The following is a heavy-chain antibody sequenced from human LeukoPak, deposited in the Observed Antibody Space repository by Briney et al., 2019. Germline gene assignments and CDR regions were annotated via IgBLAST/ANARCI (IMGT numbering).Heavy chain of an antibody. V-gene: IGHV2-70*17. J-gene: IGHJ4*02. D-gene: IGHD3-22*01. CDR1: GFSLSTSGMC. Sequence: VSGPALVKPTQTLTLTCTFSGFSLSTSGMCVSWIRQPPGKALEWLARIDWDDDEFYSTSLKTRLTISKDTSKNQVVLTMTNMDPVDTATYYCARTKRYSYDSSGYYYAEDYWGQGTRVTVSS. CDR2: IDWDDDE. CDR3: ARTKRYSYDSSGYYYAEDY.